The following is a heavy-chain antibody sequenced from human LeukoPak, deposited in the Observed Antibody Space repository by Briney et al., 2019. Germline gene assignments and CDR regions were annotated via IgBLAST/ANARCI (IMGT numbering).Heavy chain of an antibody. V-gene: IGHV3-30*18. Sequence: GGSLRLSCAASGFTFSSYGMHWVRQAPGKGLEWVAVISYDGSNKYYADSVTGRFTISRDNSKNTLYLQMNSLRAEDTAVYYCAKDSSATTTTFFDYWGQGTLVTVSS. J-gene: IGHJ4*02. D-gene: IGHD1-1*01. CDR3: AKDSSATTTTFFDY. CDR1: GFTFSSYG. CDR2: ISYDGSNK.